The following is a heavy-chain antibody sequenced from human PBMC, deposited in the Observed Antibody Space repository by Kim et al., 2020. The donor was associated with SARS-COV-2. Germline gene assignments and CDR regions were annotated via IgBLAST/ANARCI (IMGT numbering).Heavy chain of an antibody. Sequence: GGSLRLSCAASGFTFSSYAMHWVRQAPGKGLEWVAVISYDGSNKYYADSVKGRFTISRDNSKNTLYLQMNSLRAEDTAVYYCARDYDSSGYYFPWGQGTLVTVSS. V-gene: IGHV3-30*04. CDR2: ISYDGSNK. D-gene: IGHD3-22*01. CDR1: GFTFSSYA. CDR3: ARDYDSSGYYFP. J-gene: IGHJ5*02.